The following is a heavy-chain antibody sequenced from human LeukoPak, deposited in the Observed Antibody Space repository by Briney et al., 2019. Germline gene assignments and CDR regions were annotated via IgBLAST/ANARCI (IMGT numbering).Heavy chain of an antibody. V-gene: IGHV3-23*01. J-gene: IGHJ4*02. CDR2: ISGSGGST. CDR1: GITLSNYG. Sequence: GGSLRLSCAVSGITLSNYGMSWIRQAPGKGLEWVAGISGSGGSTYYADSVKSRFTVSRDNPKNTLYLQMNSLRVEDTAIYYCTRDSGLTGYDLLDYWGQGTLVTVSS. D-gene: IGHD5-12*01. CDR3: TRDSGLTGYDLLDY.